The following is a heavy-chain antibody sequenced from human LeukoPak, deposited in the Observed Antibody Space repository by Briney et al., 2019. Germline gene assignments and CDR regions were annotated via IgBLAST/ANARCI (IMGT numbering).Heavy chain of an antibody. CDR3: ASGYYYFDY. CDR1: GGSISSYY. Sequence: KPSETLSLTCTVSGGSISSYYWNWIRQPAGKGLEWIGRVYTSGSTNYNPSLRSRVTMSVDTSKNQFSLRLSSVTAADTAVYYCASGYYYFDYWGQGSLVTVSS. V-gene: IGHV4-4*07. D-gene: IGHD3-22*01. J-gene: IGHJ4*02. CDR2: VYTSGST.